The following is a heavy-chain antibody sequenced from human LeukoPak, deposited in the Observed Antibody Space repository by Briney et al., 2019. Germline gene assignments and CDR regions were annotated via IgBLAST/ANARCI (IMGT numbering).Heavy chain of an antibody. D-gene: IGHD1-14*01. CDR3: ARGPNRRRNYYYYYYMDV. Sequence: PSETLSLTCAVYGGSFSGYYWSWIRQPPGKGLEWIGEINHSGSTNYNPSLKSRVTISVDTSKNQFSLKLSSVTAADTAVYYCARGPNRRRNYYYYYYMDVWGKGTTVTVSS. CDR2: INHSGST. V-gene: IGHV4-34*01. J-gene: IGHJ6*03. CDR1: GGSFSGYY.